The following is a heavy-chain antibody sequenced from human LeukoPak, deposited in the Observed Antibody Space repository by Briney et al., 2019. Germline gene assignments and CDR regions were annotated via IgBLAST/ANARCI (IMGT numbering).Heavy chain of an antibody. CDR2: ISTSGNTI. V-gene: IGHV3-11*01. Sequence: LSLTCTVSGGSISSSSYYWGWIRQAPGKGLEWVSYISTSGNTIYYADSVKGRFTISRDNAKNSLYLEMNSLRAEDTALYYCARDRSPGRGYFPNYFDYWGQGTLVTVSS. D-gene: IGHD3-22*01. CDR3: ARDRSPGRGYFPNYFDY. CDR1: GGSISSSSYY. J-gene: IGHJ4*02.